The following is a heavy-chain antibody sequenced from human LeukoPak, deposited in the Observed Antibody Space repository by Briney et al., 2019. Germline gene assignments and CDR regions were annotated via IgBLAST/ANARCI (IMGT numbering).Heavy chain of an antibody. J-gene: IGHJ4*02. CDR3: ARDSPGIAVAGTTETYYFDY. V-gene: IGHV3-21*01. CDR2: ISSSSSYI. Sequence: PGGSLRLSCAASGFTFSSYSMNWVRQAPGKGLEWVSSISSSSSYIYYADSVKGRFTISRDNAKNSLYLQMNSLRAEDTAVYYCARDSPGIAVAGTTETYYFDYWGQGTLVTVSP. CDR1: GFTFSSYS. D-gene: IGHD6-19*01.